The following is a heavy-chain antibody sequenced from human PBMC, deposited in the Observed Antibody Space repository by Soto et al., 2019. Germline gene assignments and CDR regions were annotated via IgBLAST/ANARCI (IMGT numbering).Heavy chain of an antibody. Sequence: QVQLVQSGAEVKKPGASVKVSCKASGNTFNSYGISWVRQAPGQGLEWMGWINAYNGNTNYAQNLQGRVTMTTDTSTSTGYMELRSLRSDDTAVYYCARVPDKYSYGHYYYYYGMDVWGQGTTVTVAS. V-gene: IGHV1-18*01. J-gene: IGHJ6*02. D-gene: IGHD5-18*01. CDR3: ARVPDKYSYGHYYYYYGMDV. CDR1: GNTFNSYG. CDR2: INAYNGNT.